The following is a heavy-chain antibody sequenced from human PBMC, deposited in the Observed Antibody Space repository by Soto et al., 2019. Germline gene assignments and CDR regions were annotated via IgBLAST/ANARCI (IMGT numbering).Heavy chain of an antibody. Sequence: SETLSLTCTVSGGSISSGGYYWSWIRQHPGKGLEWIGYIYYSGSTYYNPSLKSRVTISVDTSKNQFSLKLSSVTAADTAVYYCARINGVSRFGELRVPWGRGTLVTVSS. CDR2: IYYSGST. J-gene: IGHJ5*02. D-gene: IGHD3-10*01. V-gene: IGHV4-31*03. CDR3: ARINGVSRFGELRVP. CDR1: GGSISSGGYY.